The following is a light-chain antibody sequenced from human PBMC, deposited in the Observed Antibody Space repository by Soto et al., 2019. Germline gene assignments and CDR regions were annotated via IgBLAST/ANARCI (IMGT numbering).Light chain of an antibody. CDR3: QQYDGYSGST. J-gene: IGKJ4*01. CDR2: TAS. Sequence: DIQLTQSPSTLSASVGDRVTITCRASQSISYWLAWYQQKPGKAPKLLIYTASNLNSGVPSRFIGSGSWTEFTLTISSLQPDDFATYHCQQYDGYSGSTFGGGTKVEIK. V-gene: IGKV1-5*03. CDR1: QSISYW.